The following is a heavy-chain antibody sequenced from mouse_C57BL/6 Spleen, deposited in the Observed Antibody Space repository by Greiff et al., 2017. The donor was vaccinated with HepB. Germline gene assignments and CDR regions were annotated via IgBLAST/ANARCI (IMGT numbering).Heavy chain of an antibody. V-gene: IGHV1-82*01. Sequence: VQLQQSGPELVKPGASVKISCKASGYAFSSSWMNWVKQRPGKGLEWIGRIYPGDGDTNYNGKFKGKATLTADKSSSTAYMQLSSLTSEDSAVYFCARVYYGYDDAMDYWGQGTSVTVSS. CDR3: ARVYYGYDDAMDY. CDR2: IYPGDGDT. CDR1: GYAFSSSW. D-gene: IGHD2-2*01. J-gene: IGHJ4*01.